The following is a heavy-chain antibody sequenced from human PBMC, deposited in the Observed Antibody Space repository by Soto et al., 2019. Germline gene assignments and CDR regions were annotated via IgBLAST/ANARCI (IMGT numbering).Heavy chain of an antibody. Sequence: PSETLSLTXTVSGGSLSSYYWTWIRQSPGKGLEWIGYVYFSGNTNYNPSLKSRVTISIDTSKNQFSLRLASVTAADTAFYFCGSVRPSGYVLSWGQGTLVTSPQ. J-gene: IGHJ5*02. CDR3: GSVRPSGYVLS. CDR1: GGSLSSYY. V-gene: IGHV4-59*01. CDR2: VYFSGNT. D-gene: IGHD6-25*01.